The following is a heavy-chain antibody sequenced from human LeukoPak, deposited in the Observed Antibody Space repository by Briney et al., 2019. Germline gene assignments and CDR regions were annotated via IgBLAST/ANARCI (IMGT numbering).Heavy chain of an antibody. CDR2: ISSRGRTI. J-gene: IGHJ4*02. Sequence: GGSLRLSCAASGFTFSTSEMNWVRQAPGKGLAWISYISSRGRTIFYADSVKGRFIISRDNAKNSLYLQMNSLRAEDTAVYYCARDYASDYWGQGTLVTVSS. CDR1: GFTFSTSE. D-gene: IGHD3-10*01. CDR3: ARDYASDY. V-gene: IGHV3-48*03.